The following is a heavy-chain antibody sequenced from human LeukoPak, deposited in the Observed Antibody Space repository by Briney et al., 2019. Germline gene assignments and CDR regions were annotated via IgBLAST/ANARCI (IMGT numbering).Heavy chain of an antibody. D-gene: IGHD3-22*01. CDR1: GYTFTSYY. V-gene: IGHV1-18*04. J-gene: IGHJ3*02. CDR3: ARDWSMIVVVKLKGPDAFDI. Sequence: ASVKVSGKASGYTFTSYYMHWVRQAPGQGLEWMGWISAYIGNSNYAQKLHGRVTMTTDTSTSTAYMELRSLRSDDTAVYYCARDWSMIVVVKLKGPDAFDIWGQGTMVTVSS. CDR2: ISAYIGNS.